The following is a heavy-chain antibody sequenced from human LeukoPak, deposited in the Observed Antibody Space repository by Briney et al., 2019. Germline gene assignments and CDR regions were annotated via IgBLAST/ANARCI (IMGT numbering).Heavy chain of an antibody. CDR3: AGLPYCSGGSCSHFDY. V-gene: IGHV5-51*01. J-gene: IGHJ4*02. CDR1: GYRFTSYW. CDR2: IYPDDSDT. Sequence: GESLKIYCKGSGYRFTSYWIAWVRQMPGKGLEWMGIIYPDDSDTRYSPSFQGQVTMSADKSISTAYLQWSSLKASDTAMYYCAGLPYCSGGSCSHFDYWGQGTLVTVSS. D-gene: IGHD2-15*01.